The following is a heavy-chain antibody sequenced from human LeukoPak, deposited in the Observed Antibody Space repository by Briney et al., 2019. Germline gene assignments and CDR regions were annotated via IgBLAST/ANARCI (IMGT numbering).Heavy chain of an antibody. Sequence: SETLSLTCAVSGGSISGYYWNWIRQPPGKGLEWIGYIYYSGSTNYNPSLKSRVTISVDTSKNQFSLKLSSVTAADTAVYYCARHSSSSWYYFDYWGQGTLVTVSS. D-gene: IGHD6-13*01. CDR2: IYYSGST. J-gene: IGHJ4*02. V-gene: IGHV4-59*08. CDR1: GGSISGYY. CDR3: ARHSSSSWYYFDY.